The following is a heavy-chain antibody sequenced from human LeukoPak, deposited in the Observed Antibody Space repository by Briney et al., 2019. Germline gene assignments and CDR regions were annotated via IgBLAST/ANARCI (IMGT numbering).Heavy chain of an antibody. J-gene: IGHJ4*02. CDR2: INPNSGGT. D-gene: IGHD3-22*01. Sequence: ASVKVSCKASGYTFTGYYIHWVRQAPGQGLERMGRINPNSGGTNYAQKFQGRVTMTRDTSISTAYMELSRLRSDDTAVYYCVFYYDSSGYCLWGQGTLVTVSS. V-gene: IGHV1-2*06. CDR1: GYTFTGYY. CDR3: VFYYDSSGYCL.